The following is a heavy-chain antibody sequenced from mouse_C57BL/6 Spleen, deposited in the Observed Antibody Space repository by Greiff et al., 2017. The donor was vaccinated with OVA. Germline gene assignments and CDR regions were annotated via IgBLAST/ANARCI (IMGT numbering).Heavy chain of an antibody. CDR1: GFTFRDYS. D-gene: IGHD2-5*01. CDR3: ASQGSNRFWFAY. J-gene: IGHJ3*01. Sequence: ELQGVESGGGLLKPGGSLQLSCAASGFTFRDYSLHWFRPAPETVLSWVAYISSGSSTIYYADPVKGRFTISRDNAKNTLFLQMTSLRSEDTAMYYCASQGSNRFWFAYWGQGTLVTVSA. V-gene: IGHV5-17*01. CDR2: ISSGSSTI.